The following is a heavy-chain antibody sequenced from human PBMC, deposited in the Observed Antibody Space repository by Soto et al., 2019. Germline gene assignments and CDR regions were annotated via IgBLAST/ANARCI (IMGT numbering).Heavy chain of an antibody. V-gene: IGHV3-11*01. D-gene: IGHD1-7*01. J-gene: IGHJ4*02. Sequence: AQLVESGGDLVKPGGSLRLSCAASGFTFGDFYMTWIRQAPGKGLEWVSYISKTASTVYYADSVKGRFAISRDNAKNSRYLQMDSLRVEDPAVYYCARPNWNSRWWVLNLWGRGTLVIVSS. CDR1: GFTFGDFY. CDR3: ARPNWNSRWWVLNL. CDR2: ISKTASTV.